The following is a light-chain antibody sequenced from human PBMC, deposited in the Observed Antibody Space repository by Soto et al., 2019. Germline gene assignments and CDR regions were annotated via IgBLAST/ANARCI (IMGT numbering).Light chain of an antibody. J-gene: IGLJ1*01. V-gene: IGLV2-23*01. CDR2: EGS. CDR3: CSYAVSSTYV. Sequence: QSVLTQPASVSGSPGQSLTISCTGTSSDVGSYNLVSWYQQHPGKAPKLMIYEGSKRPSGVSNRFSGSKSGNTASLTISGLQAEDEADYYCCSYAVSSTYVFGTGTKVTV. CDR1: SSDVGSYNL.